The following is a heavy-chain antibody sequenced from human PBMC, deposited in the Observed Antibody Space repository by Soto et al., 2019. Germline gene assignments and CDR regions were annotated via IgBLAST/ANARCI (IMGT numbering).Heavy chain of an antibody. CDR3: ARGRYGSGSYYSRRIDY. Sequence: SETLSLTCTVSGGSISSYYWSWIRQPPGKGLEWIGYIYYSGSTNYNPSLKSRVTISVDTSKNQFSLKLSSVTAADTAVYYCARGRYGSGSYYSRRIDYWGQGTLVTVSS. J-gene: IGHJ4*02. CDR2: IYYSGST. CDR1: GGSISSYY. D-gene: IGHD3-10*01. V-gene: IGHV4-59*01.